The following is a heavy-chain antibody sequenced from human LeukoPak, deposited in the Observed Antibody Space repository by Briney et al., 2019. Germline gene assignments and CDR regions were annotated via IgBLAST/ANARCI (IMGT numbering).Heavy chain of an antibody. V-gene: IGHV4-4*08. CDR2: IYTSGST. Sequence: SETLSLTCTVSGGSISSYYWSWIRQPPGKGLEWIGRIYTSGSTNYNPSLKSRVTISVDTSKNQFSLKLSSVTAADTAVYYCARAIVVVQAASYYFDYWGQGTLVTVSS. D-gene: IGHD2-2*01. J-gene: IGHJ4*02. CDR1: GGSISSYY. CDR3: ARAIVVVQAASYYFDY.